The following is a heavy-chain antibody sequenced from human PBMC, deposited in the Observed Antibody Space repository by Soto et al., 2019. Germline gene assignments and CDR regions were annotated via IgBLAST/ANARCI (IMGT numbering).Heavy chain of an antibody. Sequence: PSPTLSLPWAISGDSVSSNSAAWNWIRQSPSRGLEWLGRTYYRSKWYNDYAVSVKSRITINPDTSKNQFSLQLNSVTPEDTAVYYCARDWRIAAAGLWVYFDYWGQGTLVTVSS. CDR1: GDSVSSNSAA. V-gene: IGHV6-1*01. D-gene: IGHD6-13*01. CDR3: ARDWRIAAAGLWVYFDY. J-gene: IGHJ4*02. CDR2: TYYRSKWYN.